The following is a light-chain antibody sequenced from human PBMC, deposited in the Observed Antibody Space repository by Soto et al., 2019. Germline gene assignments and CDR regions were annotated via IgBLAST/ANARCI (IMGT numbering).Light chain of an antibody. CDR1: QSISNY. V-gene: IGKV1-39*01. CDR3: QHTYST. Sequence: DIQMAQSPSSLSASVGDRVTITCRASQSISNYLNWYQQKSGEVPKLLIYAASRLHSGVPSRFSGSGSGTDFTLTISSLQTEDFATYYCQHTYSTFGQGTKVELK. CDR2: AAS. J-gene: IGKJ1*01.